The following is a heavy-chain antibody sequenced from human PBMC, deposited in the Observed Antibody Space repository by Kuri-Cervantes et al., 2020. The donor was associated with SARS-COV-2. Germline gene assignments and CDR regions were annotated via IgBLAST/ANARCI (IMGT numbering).Heavy chain of an antibody. Sequence: SVKVSCKASGGTFSSYAISWVRQAPGQGLEWMGRIIPILGIANYAQKFQGRVTITADKSTSTAYMELSSLRSDDTAVYYCARDRCSGGSCYSDAFDIWGQGTMVTVSS. CDR3: ARDRCSGGSCYSDAFDI. CDR1: GGTFSSYA. D-gene: IGHD2-15*01. J-gene: IGHJ3*02. V-gene: IGHV1-69*04. CDR2: IIPILGIA.